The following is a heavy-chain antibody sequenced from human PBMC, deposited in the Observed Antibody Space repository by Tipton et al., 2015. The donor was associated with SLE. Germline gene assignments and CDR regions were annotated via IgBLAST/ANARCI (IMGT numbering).Heavy chain of an antibody. CDR3: ARDTRTYSSGWYHDGMDV. J-gene: IGHJ6*02. V-gene: IGHV3-33*01. CDR1: GFTFSSYG. CDR2: IWYDGGNK. D-gene: IGHD6-19*01. Sequence: RSLRLSCAASGFTFSSYGMHWVRQAPGKGLEWVAVIWYDGGNKYYADSVKGRFTISRDNSKNTLDLKMNSLRAEDTAVYYCARDTRTYSSGWYHDGMDVWVQWTSVTVSS.